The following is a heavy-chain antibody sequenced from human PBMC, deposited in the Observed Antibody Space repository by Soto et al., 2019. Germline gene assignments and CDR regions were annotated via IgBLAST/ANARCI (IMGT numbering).Heavy chain of an antibody. J-gene: IGHJ4*02. V-gene: IGHV4-39*01. CDR3: ARQRTSVVTQAYFDD. Sequence: PXETLSLTCTVSGGSMNSRSYYWGWIRQSPGKGLEWIGSIYYSGSTYYNPSLKSRVAMSVDTSKNQFSLKLRSVSAADTAVYYCARQRTSVVTQAYFDDWGQGSLVTVSS. D-gene: IGHD2-21*02. CDR1: GGSMNSRSYY. CDR2: IYYSGST.